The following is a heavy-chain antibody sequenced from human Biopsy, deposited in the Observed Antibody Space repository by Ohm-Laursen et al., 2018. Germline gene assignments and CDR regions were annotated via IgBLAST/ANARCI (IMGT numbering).Heavy chain of an antibody. J-gene: IGHJ2*01. CDR3: ARRPYGGARYWYFDL. D-gene: IGHD4-23*01. V-gene: IGHV4-31*01. CDR1: GGPVSSGGFY. CDR2: IYYSGTT. Sequence: SQTLSLTCTVSGGPVSSGGFYWSWIRQHPGKGLEWIGYIYYSGTTYYNPSLKSLVTLSVDTSKNQFSLKLNSVTAAATAVYYCARRPYGGARYWYFDLWGRGTLVTVSS.